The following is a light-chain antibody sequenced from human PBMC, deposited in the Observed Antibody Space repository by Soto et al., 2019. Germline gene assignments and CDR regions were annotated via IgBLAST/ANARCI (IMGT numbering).Light chain of an antibody. CDR2: EVS. V-gene: IGLV2-18*02. CDR1: SSDVGSYNR. J-gene: IGLJ1*01. Sequence: QSALTQPPSVSGSPGQSVTISCTGTSSDVGSYNRVSWYQQPPGTAPKLMIYEVSNRPSGVPDRFSGSKSGNTASLTISGLQAEDEADYYCSSYTSSRVYVFATGTKLTVL. CDR3: SSYTSSRVYV.